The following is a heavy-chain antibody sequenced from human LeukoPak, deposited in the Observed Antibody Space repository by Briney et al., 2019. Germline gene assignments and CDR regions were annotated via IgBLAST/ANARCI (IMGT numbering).Heavy chain of an antibody. CDR2: INPNSGGT. J-gene: IGHJ3*02. CDR3: ARERSNYYDSSRYCDAFDI. D-gene: IGHD3-22*01. V-gene: IGHV1-2*02. Sequence: ASVKVSCKASGYTFTGYYMHWVRQAPGQGLEWMGWINPNSGGTNYAQKFQGRVTMTRDTSISTAYMELSRLRSDDTAVYYCARERSNYYDSSRYCDAFDIWGQGTMVTVSS. CDR1: GYTFTGYY.